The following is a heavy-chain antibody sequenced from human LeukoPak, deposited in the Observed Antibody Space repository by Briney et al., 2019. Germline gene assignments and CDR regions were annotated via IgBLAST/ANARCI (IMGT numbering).Heavy chain of an antibody. V-gene: IGHV3-74*01. J-gene: IGHJ4*02. Sequence: PGGSLRLSCAASGFTFSSYWMHWVRQVPGKGLVWVSRIDTDGSTTNYADSVKGRFTISRDNAKNTLYLQMNSLRAEHTAVYYCARSLNGSFDYWGQGTLVTVSS. CDR3: ARSLNGSFDY. CDR1: GFTFSSYW. D-gene: IGHD6-25*01. CDR2: IDTDGSTT.